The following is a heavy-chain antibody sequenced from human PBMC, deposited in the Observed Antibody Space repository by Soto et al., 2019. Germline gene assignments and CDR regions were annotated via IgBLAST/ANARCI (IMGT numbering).Heavy chain of an antibody. CDR1: GFTFDDYA. V-gene: IGHV3-9*01. D-gene: IGHD6-13*01. CDR3: AKDLAAAGRIPWFDP. CDR2: ISWNSGSI. J-gene: IGHJ5*02. Sequence: LRLSCAASGFTFDDYAMHWVRQAPGKGLEWVSGISWNSGSIGYADSVKGRFTISRDNAKNSLYLQMNSLRAEDTALYYCAKDLAAAGRIPWFDPWGQGTLVTVSS.